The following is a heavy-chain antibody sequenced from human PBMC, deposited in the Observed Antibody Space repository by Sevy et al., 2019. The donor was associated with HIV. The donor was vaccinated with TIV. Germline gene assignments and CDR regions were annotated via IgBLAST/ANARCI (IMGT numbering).Heavy chain of an antibody. CDR3: ARERGGSYYHYYYYYGMDV. CDR1: GGTFSSYA. Sequence: ASVKVSCKASGGTFSSYAISWVRQAPGQGLEWMGGIIPIFGTANYAQKFQGTVTITADESTSTAYMELSSLRSEDTAVYYCARERGGSYYHYYYYYGMDVWGQGTTVTVSS. D-gene: IGHD1-26*01. CDR2: IIPIFGTA. J-gene: IGHJ6*02. V-gene: IGHV1-69*13.